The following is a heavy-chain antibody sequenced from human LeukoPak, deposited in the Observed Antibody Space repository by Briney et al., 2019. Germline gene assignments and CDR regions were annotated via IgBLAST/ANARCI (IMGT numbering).Heavy chain of an antibody. CDR1: GFTFSSYS. J-gene: IGHJ4*01. CDR3: AREVGLDYGGD. Sequence: GGSLRLSCAASGFTFSSYSMNWVRQAPGKGLEWVSSISSSSSYIYYADSVKGRFTISRDNAKNSLYLQMNSLRAEDTAVYYCAREVGLDYGGDWGQEPWSPSPQ. CDR2: ISSSSSYI. D-gene: IGHD4-23*01. V-gene: IGHV3-21*01.